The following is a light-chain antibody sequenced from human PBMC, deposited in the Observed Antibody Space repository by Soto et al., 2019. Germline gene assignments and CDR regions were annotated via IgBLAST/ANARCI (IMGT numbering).Light chain of an antibody. V-gene: IGLV2-14*01. Sequence: QSVLTQPASVSGSAGQSITIPCTGTSSNVGGYDYVSWYQQHPGTAPKVMIYEVRYRPSGVSNRFSGSKSGNTATLTISGLQAEDEADYYCSSYTSSGTYVFGTGTKVTVL. CDR1: SSNVGGYDY. J-gene: IGLJ1*01. CDR3: SSYTSSGTYV. CDR2: EVR.